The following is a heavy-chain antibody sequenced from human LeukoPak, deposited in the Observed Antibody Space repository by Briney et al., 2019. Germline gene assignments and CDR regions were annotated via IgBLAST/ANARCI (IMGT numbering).Heavy chain of an antibody. Sequence: PSETLSLTCSVSGGSIRSSTDYWAWIRQPPGKGLEWIGSIYYSGTTYYNPSLKSRVTISVDTSKNQFSLKLSSVTAADTAVYYCARHYDIFYYYMDVWGKGTTVTISS. CDR1: GGSIRSSTDY. J-gene: IGHJ6*03. D-gene: IGHD3-9*01. V-gene: IGHV4-39*07. CDR3: ARHYDIFYYYMDV. CDR2: IYYSGTT.